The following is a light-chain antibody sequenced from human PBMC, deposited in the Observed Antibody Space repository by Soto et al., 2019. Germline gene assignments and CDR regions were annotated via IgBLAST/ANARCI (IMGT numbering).Light chain of an antibody. J-gene: IGKJ1*01. Sequence: DIQMTQSPSTLSASVGDRVTITCRASQSISSWLAWYQQKPGKAPKLLIYKASSLEGGVPSRFSGSGSGTDFTLTISSLQPDDFATYYCQQYNSYSWTFGQGTKV. CDR1: QSISSW. V-gene: IGKV1-5*03. CDR3: QQYNSYSWT. CDR2: KAS.